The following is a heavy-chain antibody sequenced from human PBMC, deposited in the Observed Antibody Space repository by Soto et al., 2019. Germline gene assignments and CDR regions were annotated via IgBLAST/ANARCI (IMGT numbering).Heavy chain of an antibody. Sequence: SVKVSCKASGYTFTAYTIHWVRQAPGQRLEWMGWVTAGRGNTDYSQKFQGRVTITRDTSASTAYMELYSLRSEDTAVYYCARENPPQAGSYYDSWGQGTLVTVSS. CDR2: VTAGRGNT. J-gene: IGHJ5*01. D-gene: IGHD3-10*01. CDR3: ARENPPQAGSYYDS. V-gene: IGHV1-3*01. CDR1: GYTFTAYT.